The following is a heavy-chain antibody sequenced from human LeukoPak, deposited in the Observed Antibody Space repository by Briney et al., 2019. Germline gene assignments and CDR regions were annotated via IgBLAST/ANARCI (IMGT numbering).Heavy chain of an antibody. Sequence: ASVKVSCKASGYTFTSYGISWVRQAPGQGLEWMGWISAYNGNTNYAQKLQGRVTMTTDTSTSTAYMELRSLRSDDTAVYYCARDGTVGVPAAKNWFDPWGQGTLVTVSS. CDR3: ARDGTVGVPAAKNWFDP. D-gene: IGHD2-2*01. J-gene: IGHJ5*02. V-gene: IGHV1-18*01. CDR2: ISAYNGNT. CDR1: GYTFTSYG.